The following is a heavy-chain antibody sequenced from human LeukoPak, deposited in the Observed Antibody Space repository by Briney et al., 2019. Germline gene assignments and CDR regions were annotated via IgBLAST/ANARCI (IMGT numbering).Heavy chain of an antibody. CDR3: ARRYCSGGSCYYRDYYYGMDV. Sequence: PSETLSLTCTVSGGSISSYYWSWIRQPPGKGLEWIGYIYYSGSTNYNPSLKSRVTISVDTSKNQFSLRLSSVTAEDTAVYYCARRYCSGGSCYYRDYYYGMDVWGQGTTVTVSS. V-gene: IGHV4-59*12. CDR1: GGSISSYY. CDR2: IYYSGST. J-gene: IGHJ6*02. D-gene: IGHD2-15*01.